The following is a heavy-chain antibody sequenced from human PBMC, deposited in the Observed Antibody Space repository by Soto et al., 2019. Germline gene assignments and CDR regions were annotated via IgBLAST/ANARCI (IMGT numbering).Heavy chain of an antibody. Sequence: PVKVSCKASGFTFTSSAVQWVRQARGQLLEWIAWIVVGSGNTNYAQKLQERGTITRDMSTSTAYVEVSSLRSHDTAVYYCAAEAAGYSGYRAYYYYGMDVWGKGSTVTVSS. CDR3: AAEAAGYSGYRAYYYYGMDV. V-gene: IGHV1-58*01. CDR2: IVVGSGNT. D-gene: IGHD5-12*01. J-gene: IGHJ6*04. CDR1: GFTFTSSA.